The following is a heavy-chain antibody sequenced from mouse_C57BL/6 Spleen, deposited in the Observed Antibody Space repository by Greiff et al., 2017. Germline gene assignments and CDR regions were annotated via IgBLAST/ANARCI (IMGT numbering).Heavy chain of an antibody. CDR2: IDPENGDT. CDR1: GYNINDDY. V-gene: IGHV14-4*01. CDR3: TTGDYDGSSYCAY. J-gene: IGHJ3*01. D-gene: IGHD1-1*01. Sequence: EVKLLESGAELVRPGASVKLSCTASGYNINDDYMHWVKQRPEQGLEWIGWIDPENGDTEYASKFQGKATITADTSSNTAYLQLSSLTSEDTAVYYCTTGDYDGSSYCAYWGQGTLVTVSA.